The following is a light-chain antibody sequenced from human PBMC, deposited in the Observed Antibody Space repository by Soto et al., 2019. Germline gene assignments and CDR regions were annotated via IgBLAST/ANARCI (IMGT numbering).Light chain of an antibody. CDR2: DAF. J-gene: IGKJ4*01. CDR3: QQRSSWPLT. Sequence: EIVLTQSPATLSLSPGERAPLSCRASQSVGSYFAWYQQKPGQAPRLLIYDAFSRATGIPARFSGSGSGTDFTLTISSLEPEDFAVYFFQQRSSWPLTFGGGTMVEIK. CDR1: QSVGSY. V-gene: IGKV3-11*01.